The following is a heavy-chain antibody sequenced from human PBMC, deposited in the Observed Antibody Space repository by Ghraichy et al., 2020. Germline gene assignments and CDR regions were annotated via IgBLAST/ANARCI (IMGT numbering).Heavy chain of an antibody. CDR3: TRDPPLQLCLPDY. J-gene: IGHJ4*02. Sequence: GGSLRLSCTASGFTFGDCAMSWVRHAPGTGLGRVGFIRTKPYGGTPDYAAPVKARFTISRDDSKSIAYLQMNSLTTEDTAVYYWTRDPPLQLCLPDYWGQGTLVTVSS. D-gene: IGHD5-18*01. CDR2: IRTKPYGGTP. CDR1: GFTFGDCA. V-gene: IGHV3-49*04.